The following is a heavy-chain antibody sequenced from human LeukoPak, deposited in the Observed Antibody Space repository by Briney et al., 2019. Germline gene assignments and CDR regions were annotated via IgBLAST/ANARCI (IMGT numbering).Heavy chain of an antibody. J-gene: IGHJ4*02. CDR2: ISANTGNT. Sequence: ASVKVSCKASGYSLLSYGISWVRQAPGQGLEWMGGISANTGNTNFPQNLQGTVTMTTDTTPSTAYLESRSLRSAATAVYYCARGQPYNDRTGRPYYFDYWGQGTLVTVSS. D-gene: IGHD1-1*01. CDR1: GYSLLSYG. CDR3: ARGQPYNDRTGRPYYFDY. V-gene: IGHV1-18*01.